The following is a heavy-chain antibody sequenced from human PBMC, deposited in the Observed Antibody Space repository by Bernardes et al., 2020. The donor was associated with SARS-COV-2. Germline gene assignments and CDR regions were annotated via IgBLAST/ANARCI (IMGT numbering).Heavy chain of an antibody. D-gene: IGHD3-22*01. CDR2: IKQDGSDK. CDR3: ASNQWLSWFDP. Sequence: GGSLRLSCVDSGFTFSRNWMSWVRQAPGKGLEWVANIKQDGSDKYYVDSVKGRFSISRDNAKNSLYLQMNRLRAEDTAVYYCASNQWLSWFDPWGQRTLLTVSS. J-gene: IGHJ5*02. CDR1: GFTFSRNW. V-gene: IGHV3-7*03.